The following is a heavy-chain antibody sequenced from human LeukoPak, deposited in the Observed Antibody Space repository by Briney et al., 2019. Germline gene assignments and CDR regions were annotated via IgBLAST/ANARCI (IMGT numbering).Heavy chain of an antibody. CDR1: GFTVSSNY. D-gene: IGHD1-1*01. Sequence: GGSLRLSCAASGFTVSSNYMTWVRQAPGKGLEWVSVIYSGGSTYYADSVKGRFTISRDNSKNTLYLQMNSLKAEDTAVYYCARITTGTIDYWGQGTLVTVSS. V-gene: IGHV3-53*01. CDR3: ARITTGTIDY. CDR2: IYSGGST. J-gene: IGHJ4*02.